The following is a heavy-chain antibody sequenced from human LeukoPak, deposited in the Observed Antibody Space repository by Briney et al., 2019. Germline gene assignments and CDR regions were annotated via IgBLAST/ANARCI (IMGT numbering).Heavy chain of an antibody. D-gene: IGHD3-22*01. V-gene: IGHV5-51*01. CDR1: GYSFTSYW. CDR2: IYPGDSDT. J-gene: IGHJ3*02. CDR3: ARPDYYDSSGYAPDAFDI. Sequence: GESLKISCKGSGYSFTSYWIGWVRQMPGKGLEWMGIIYPGDSDTRYSPSFQGQVTIPADKSISTAYLQWISLQASDTAMYYCARPDYYDSSGYAPDAFDIWGQGTMVTVSS.